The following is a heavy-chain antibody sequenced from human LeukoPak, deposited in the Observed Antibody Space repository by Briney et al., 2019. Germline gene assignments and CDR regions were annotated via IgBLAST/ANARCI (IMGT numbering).Heavy chain of an antibody. CDR1: GFTFSNAW. Sequence: GGSLRLSCAASGFTFSNAWMSWVRQAPGKGLECISTISDSFRITDDADSVKGRFTISRDNSKNTLYLQMNTLRAEDTAVYYCAKRHGDYFDYWGQGTLVTVSS. CDR3: AKRHGDYFDY. CDR2: ISDSFRIT. J-gene: IGHJ4*02. V-gene: IGHV3-23*01. D-gene: IGHD4-17*01.